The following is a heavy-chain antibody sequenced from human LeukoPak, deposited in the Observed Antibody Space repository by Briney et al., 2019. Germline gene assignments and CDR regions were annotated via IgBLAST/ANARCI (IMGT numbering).Heavy chain of an antibody. CDR3: ARGGKMVRSYYGMDV. D-gene: IGHD3-10*01. CDR2: INHSGST. Sequence: SETLSLTCAVYGGSFSGYYWSWIRQPPGKGLEWIGEINHSGSTNYNPSLKSRVTISVDTSKNQFSLKLSSVTAADTAVYYCARGGKMVRSYYGMDVWGKGTTVTVSS. CDR1: GGSFSGYY. J-gene: IGHJ6*04. V-gene: IGHV4-34*01.